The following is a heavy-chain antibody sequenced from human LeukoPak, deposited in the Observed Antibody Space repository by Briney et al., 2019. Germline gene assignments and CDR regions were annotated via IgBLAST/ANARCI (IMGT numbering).Heavy chain of an antibody. CDR2: FDPEDGET. J-gene: IGHJ3*02. V-gene: IGHV1-24*01. CDR1: GYTLTELS. CDR3: ATDKSEDYYDSSGPRDAFDI. Sequence: ASVKVSCKVSGYTLTELSMHWVRQAPGKGLEWMGGFDPEDGETIYAQKFQGRVTMTEDTSTDTAYMELSSLRSEDTAVYYCATDKSEDYYDSSGPRDAFDIWGQGTLVTVSS. D-gene: IGHD3-22*01.